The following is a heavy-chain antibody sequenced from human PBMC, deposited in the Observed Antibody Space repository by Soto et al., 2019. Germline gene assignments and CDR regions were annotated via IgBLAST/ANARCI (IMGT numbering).Heavy chain of an antibody. D-gene: IGHD3-22*01. V-gene: IGHV4-59*01. CDR1: GGSISSYY. CDR3: ARYYDSSGYRYYYYYYGMDV. CDR2: IYYSGST. J-gene: IGHJ6*02. Sequence: SETLSLTCTVSGGSISSYYWSWIRQPPGKGLEWIGYIYYSGSTNYNPSLKSRVTISVDTSKNQFSLKLSSVTAADTAVYYCARYYDSSGYRYYYYYYGMDVWGQGTTVTVSS.